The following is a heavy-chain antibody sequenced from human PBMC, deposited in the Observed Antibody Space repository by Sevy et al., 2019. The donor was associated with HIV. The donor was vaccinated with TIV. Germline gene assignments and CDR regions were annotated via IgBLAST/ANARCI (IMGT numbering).Heavy chain of an antibody. Sequence: ASVKVCCKVSGYTLTQLSMHWVRQAPGKGLEGMGSFYPEDGETLYAQKVQGRVTMTEDTSTDTAYMELSSLRSEDTAIYYCATTKDYYESSGSPFDYWGQGTLVTVSS. V-gene: IGHV1-24*01. D-gene: IGHD3-22*01. J-gene: IGHJ4*02. CDR1: GYTLTQLS. CDR3: ATTKDYYESSGSPFDY. CDR2: FYPEDGET.